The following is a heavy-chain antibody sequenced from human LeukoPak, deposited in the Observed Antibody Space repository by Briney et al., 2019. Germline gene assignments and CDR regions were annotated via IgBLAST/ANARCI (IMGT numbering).Heavy chain of an antibody. CDR2: INHSGST. Sequence: SETLSLTCAVYGGSFSGYYWSWIRQPPGKGLEWIGEINHSGSTNYNPSLKSRVTISVDTSKNQFSLKLSSVTAADTAVYYCARAVSKGYSARWFDPWGQGTLVTVSS. CDR1: GGSFSGYY. CDR3: ARAVSKGYSARWFDP. V-gene: IGHV4-34*01. D-gene: IGHD5-18*01. J-gene: IGHJ5*02.